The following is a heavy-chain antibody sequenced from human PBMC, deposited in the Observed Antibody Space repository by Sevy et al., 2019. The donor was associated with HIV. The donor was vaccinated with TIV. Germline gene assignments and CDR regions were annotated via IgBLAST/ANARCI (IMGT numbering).Heavy chain of an antibody. J-gene: IGHJ4*02. D-gene: IGHD2-15*01. CDR3: ARFSVGSKGTAFDY. CDR1: GFTVNTNY. CDR2: IYSGGST. Sequence: GGSLRLSCTASGFTVNTNYMSWVRQAPEKGLEWVSVIYSGGSTYYADSVKGRFTISRDNSKNTVYLQMNSLRAEDTAVYYCARFSVGSKGTAFDYWGQGTLVTVSS. V-gene: IGHV3-53*01.